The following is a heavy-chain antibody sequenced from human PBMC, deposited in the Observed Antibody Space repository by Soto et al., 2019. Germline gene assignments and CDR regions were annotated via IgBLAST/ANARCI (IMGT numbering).Heavy chain of an antibody. D-gene: IGHD2-21*02. V-gene: IGHV1-69*08. Sequence: QVQLVQYGAEVKKPGSSVRVSCRSSGDTFSSYIVNWLRLAPGRGLEWMGRVIPVLTTTDYAQNFRGRVTISADRSTNTVYLDLSSLRSDDTAVYYCARRRYCGYDCYHKHYYGMDDWGQGSLVTVAS. CDR1: GDTFSSYI. CDR2: VIPVLTTT. CDR3: ARRRYCGYDCYHKHYYGMDD. J-gene: IGHJ6*02.